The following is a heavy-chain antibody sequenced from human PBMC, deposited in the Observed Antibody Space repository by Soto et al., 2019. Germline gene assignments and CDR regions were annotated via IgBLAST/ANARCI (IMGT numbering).Heavy chain of an antibody. V-gene: IGHV4-4*02. J-gene: IGHJ4*02. CDR1: GVSISSSNW. Sequence: QVQLQESGPGLVKPSGTLSLTCAVSGVSISSSNWWRWVRQPPGKGLEWIGEIYHTGSTNYNPSLQSRVTISIDKSENQFSLKLSSATAADTAVYYCTRDRYGDYEDAYWGQGALVTVSS. CDR2: IYHTGST. D-gene: IGHD4-17*01. CDR3: TRDRYGDYEDAY.